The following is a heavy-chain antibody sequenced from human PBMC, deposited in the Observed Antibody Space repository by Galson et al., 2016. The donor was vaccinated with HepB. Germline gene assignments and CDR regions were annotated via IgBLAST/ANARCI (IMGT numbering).Heavy chain of an antibody. Sequence: SLRLSCAASGSTFTFYAMTWVRQAPGEGLEWLSSIAGIGGGIYYADSVKGRFAISRDNSKNTLYLEMNNLRAEDTAVYYCAKYSGWGTRNFDYWGQGTLVTVSS. D-gene: IGHD3-10*01. V-gene: IGHV3-23*01. CDR1: GSTFTFYA. CDR3: AKYSGWGTRNFDY. CDR2: IAGIGGGI. J-gene: IGHJ4*02.